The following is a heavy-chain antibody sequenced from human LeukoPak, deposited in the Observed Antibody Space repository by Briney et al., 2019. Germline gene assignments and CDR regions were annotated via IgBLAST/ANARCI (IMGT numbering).Heavy chain of an antibody. J-gene: IGHJ4*02. CDR3: ARDGFSDYDYVWGSYRGDFDY. D-gene: IGHD3-16*02. Sequence: GGSLRLSCAASGFTFSSYEMNWVRQAPGKGLEWVSYISSSGSTIYYADSVKGRFTISRDNAKNSLYLQMNSLRAEDTAVYYCARDGFSDYDYVWGSYRGDFDYWGQGTLVTVSS. CDR1: GFTFSSYE. V-gene: IGHV3-48*03. CDR2: ISSSGSTI.